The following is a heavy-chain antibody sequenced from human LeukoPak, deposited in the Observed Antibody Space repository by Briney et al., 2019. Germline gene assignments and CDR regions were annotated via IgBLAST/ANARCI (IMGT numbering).Heavy chain of an antibody. CDR2: INPNSGGT. J-gene: IGHJ4*02. D-gene: IGHD3-22*01. CDR1: GYTFTGYY. V-gene: IGHV1-2*02. Sequence: GASVKVSCTASGYTFTGYYMHWVRQAPGQGLEWMGWINPNSGGTNYAQKFQGRVTMTRDTSISTAYMELSRLRSDDTAVYYCARVSWEDHYYDSSGYPGFYFDYWGQGTLVTVSS. CDR3: ARVSWEDHYYDSSGYPGFYFDY.